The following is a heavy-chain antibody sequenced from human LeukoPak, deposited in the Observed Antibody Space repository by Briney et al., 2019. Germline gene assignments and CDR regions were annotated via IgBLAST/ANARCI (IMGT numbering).Heavy chain of an antibody. V-gene: IGHV4-34*01. J-gene: IGHJ4*02. CDR2: INHSGST. CDR1: GGSFSGYY. CDR3: ARDVWYSSSSFRNGVDY. D-gene: IGHD6-6*01. Sequence: PSETLSVTCAVYGGSFSGYYWSWIRQPPGKGLEWIGEINHSGSTNYNPSVKSRVTISVDTSKNQFSLKLSSVTAADTAVYYCARDVWYSSSSFRNGVDYWGQGTLVTVSS.